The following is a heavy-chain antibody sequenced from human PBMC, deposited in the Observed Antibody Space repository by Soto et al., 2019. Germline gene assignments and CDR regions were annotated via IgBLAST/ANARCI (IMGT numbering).Heavy chain of an antibody. CDR2: IHYSGST. Sequence: PSETRSLSCTVSGASIGSYYWSWIRQPPGKGLEWIGYIHYSGSTKYNPSLKSRVTISIXKXXXXFXLXLXXXTSAXTAVYYCARVGWGTVGYYLDYWARRSFVLVSS. V-gene: IGHV4-59*01. CDR3: ARVGWGTVGYYLDY. D-gene: IGHD1-26*01. CDR1: GASIGSYY. J-gene: IGHJ4*02.